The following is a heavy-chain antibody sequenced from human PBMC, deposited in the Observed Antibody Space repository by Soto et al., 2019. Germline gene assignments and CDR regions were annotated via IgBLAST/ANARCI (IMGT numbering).Heavy chain of an antibody. V-gene: IGHV3-30*04. J-gene: IGHJ4*02. CDR2: ISYDGKNK. CDR3: ARGPPLENSEYLDY. D-gene: IGHD4-4*01. CDR1: GLTFSTYA. Sequence: GGSLRLSCAASGLTFSTYAMHWVRQAPGKGLEWVASISYDGKNKHYADSVKGRFTISRDNSKNTLYLQMNSLRGEDTAFYHCARGPPLENSEYLDYWGQGTLVTVSS.